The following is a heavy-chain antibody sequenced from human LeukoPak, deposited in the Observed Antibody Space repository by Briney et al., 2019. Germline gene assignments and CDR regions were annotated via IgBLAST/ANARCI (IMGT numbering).Heavy chain of an antibody. J-gene: IGHJ3*02. CDR2: ISYDGSNK. CDR3: ARDRRYSSSEGAFDI. CDR1: GFTFSSYA. D-gene: IGHD6-13*01. Sequence: GGSLRLSCAASGFTFSSYAMHWVRQAPGKGLEWVAVISYDGSNKYYADSVKGRFTISRDNSKNTLYLQMNSLRAEDTAVYYCARDRRYSSSEGAFDIWGQGTMVTVSS. V-gene: IGHV3-30-3*01.